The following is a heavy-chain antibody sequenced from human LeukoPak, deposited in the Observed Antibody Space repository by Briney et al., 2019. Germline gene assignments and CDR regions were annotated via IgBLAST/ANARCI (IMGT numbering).Heavy chain of an antibody. CDR1: GGSISSYY. J-gene: IGHJ2*01. V-gene: IGHV4-59*01. CDR2: IYYSGST. D-gene: IGHD3-10*01. Sequence: SETLSLTCTVSGGSISSYYWSWIRQPPGKGLEWIGYIYYSGSTNYNPSLKSRVTISVDTSKNQFSLKLSSVTAADTAVYYCASDMGSPPFYWYFDLWGRGTLVTVSS. CDR3: ASDMGSPPFYWYFDL.